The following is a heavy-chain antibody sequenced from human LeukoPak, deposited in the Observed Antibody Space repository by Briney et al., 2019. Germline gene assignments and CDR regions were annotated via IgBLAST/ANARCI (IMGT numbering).Heavy chain of an antibody. D-gene: IGHD3-22*01. CDR2: IGTLSDT. CDR1: GFTFNKFD. Sequence: GGSLRLSCAASGFTFNKFDLHWVRQITGKGLEWVSAIGTLSDTSYADSVKGRFTISRENAKNSFYLQMNSLRVDDTAVYYCVRARHNNYYDSSGFYPYWGQGILVTVSS. J-gene: IGHJ4*02. V-gene: IGHV3-13*01. CDR3: VRARHNNYYDSSGFYPY.